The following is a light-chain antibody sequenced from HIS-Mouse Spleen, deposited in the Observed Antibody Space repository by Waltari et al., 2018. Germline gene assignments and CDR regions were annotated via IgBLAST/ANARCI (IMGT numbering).Light chain of an antibody. CDR3: QQRSNWPYT. CDR2: AAS. V-gene: IGKV1-9*01. J-gene: IGKJ2*01. CDR1: QGISSY. Sequence: DIQLTQSPSFLSASVGDRVTITCRASQGISSYLAWYQQKPGKAPKLLIYAASTLQSGVPSRFSGSGSGTECTLTISSLQPEDFAVYYCQQRSNWPYTFGQGTKLEIK.